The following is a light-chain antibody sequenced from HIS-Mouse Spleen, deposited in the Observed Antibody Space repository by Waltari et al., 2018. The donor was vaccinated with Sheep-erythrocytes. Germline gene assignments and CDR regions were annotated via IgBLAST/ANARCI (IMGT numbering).Light chain of an antibody. Sequence: DIVMTQSPDSLAVSLGERATINCKSSQSVLYSSNNKNYLAWYQQKPGQPPKLLIYWASTRESGVPDRFSGSGSETDFTLTISSLQAEDVAVYYCQQYYSPLTFGGGTKVEIK. CDR1: QSVLYSSNNKNY. J-gene: IGKJ4*01. CDR2: WAS. CDR3: QQYYSPLT. V-gene: IGKV4-1*01.